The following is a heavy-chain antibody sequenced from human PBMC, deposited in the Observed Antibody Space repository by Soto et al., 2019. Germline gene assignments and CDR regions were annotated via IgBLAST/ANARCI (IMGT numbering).Heavy chain of an antibody. CDR1: GYSFTRYW. CDR2: IYPGDSDT. Sequence: PGESLTISCTSSGYSFTRYWIGWVRQMPGKGLEWMGIIYPGDSDTRYSPSFQGQVTISADKSISTAYLQWSSLKASDTAMYYCAISSYYYYYGMDVWGQGTTVTVSS. J-gene: IGHJ6*02. V-gene: IGHV5-51*01. CDR3: AISSYYYYYGMDV. D-gene: IGHD6-6*01.